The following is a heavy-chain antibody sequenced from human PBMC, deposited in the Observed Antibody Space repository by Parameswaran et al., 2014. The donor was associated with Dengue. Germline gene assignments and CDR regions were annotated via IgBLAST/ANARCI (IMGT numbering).Heavy chain of an antibody. Sequence: RWIRQPPGKGLEWIGEINHSGSTNYNPSLKSRVTISVDTSKNQFSLKLSSVTAADTAVYYCARDRRGDSSGSLPNNNYGMDVWGQGTTVTVSS. CDR3: ARDRRGDSSGSLPNNNYGMDV. J-gene: IGHJ6*02. V-gene: IGHV4-34*01. D-gene: IGHD3-22*01. CDR2: INHSGST.